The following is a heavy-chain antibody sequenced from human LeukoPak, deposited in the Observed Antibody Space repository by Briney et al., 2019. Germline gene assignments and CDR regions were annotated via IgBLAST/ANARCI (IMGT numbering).Heavy chain of an antibody. Sequence: PGGSLRLSCAASGFTFSGYAMHWVRQAPGKGLEWVAVISYDGSNKYYAASVKGRFTISRDNSKNTLYLQMNSLRAEDTAVYYCARAPDTAMVTGWGQGTLVTVSS. CDR3: ARAPDTAMVTG. J-gene: IGHJ4*02. D-gene: IGHD5-18*01. CDR1: GFTFSGYA. V-gene: IGHV3-30-3*01. CDR2: ISYDGSNK.